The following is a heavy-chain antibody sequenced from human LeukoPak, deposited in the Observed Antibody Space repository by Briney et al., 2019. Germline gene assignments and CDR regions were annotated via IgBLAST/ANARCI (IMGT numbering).Heavy chain of an antibody. Sequence: GGSLRLSCAASGFTVSSNYMSWVRQGPGKGLECVSVISNDGDTYYADSVKGRFTISRDTSKNTLFLQMNSLRAEDTAVYYCAKDLYSNSWYENWFDPWGQGTLVTVSS. CDR2: ISNDGDT. J-gene: IGHJ5*02. CDR3: AKDLYSNSWYENWFDP. CDR1: GFTVSSNY. D-gene: IGHD6-13*01. V-gene: IGHV3-53*01.